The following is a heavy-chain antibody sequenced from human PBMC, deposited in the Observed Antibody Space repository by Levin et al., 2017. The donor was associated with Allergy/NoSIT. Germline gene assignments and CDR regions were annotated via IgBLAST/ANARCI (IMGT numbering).Heavy chain of an antibody. Sequence: SETLSLTRTVSGGSISSSSYYWGWIRQPPGKGLEWIGSIYYSGSTYYNPSLKSRVTISVDTSKNQFSLKLSSVTAADTAVYYCASFSWRWLAVRGAGYYFDYWGQGTLVTVSS. D-gene: IGHD6-19*01. CDR1: GGSISSSSYY. V-gene: IGHV4-39*01. J-gene: IGHJ4*02. CDR3: ASFSWRWLAVRGAGYYFDY. CDR2: IYYSGST.